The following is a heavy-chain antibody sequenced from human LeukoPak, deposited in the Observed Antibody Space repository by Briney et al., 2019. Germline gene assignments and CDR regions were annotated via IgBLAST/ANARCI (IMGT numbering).Heavy chain of an antibody. CDR2: IYHSGST. J-gene: IGHJ6*03. CDR1: GYSISSGYY. CDR3: ARSYGSGSPYYYMDV. D-gene: IGHD3-10*01. V-gene: IGHV4-38-2*01. Sequence: PSETLSLTCAGSGYSISSGYYWGWIRQPPGKGLEWIGSIYHSGSTYYNPSLKSRVTISVDTSKNQFSLKLSSVTAADTAVYYCARSYGSGSPYYYMDVWGKGTTVTVSS.